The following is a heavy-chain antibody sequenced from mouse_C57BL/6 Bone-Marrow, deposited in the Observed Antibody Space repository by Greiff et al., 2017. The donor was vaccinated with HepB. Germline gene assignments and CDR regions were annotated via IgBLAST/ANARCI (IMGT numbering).Heavy chain of an antibody. CDR1: GFTFSDYG. D-gene: IGHD2-3*01. V-gene: IGHV5-17*01. CDR3: AVYDFFAY. Sequence: DVMLVESGGGLVKPGGSLKLSCAASGFTFSDYGMHWVRQAPEKGLEWVAYISSGSSTIYYADTVKGRFTISRDNAKNTLFLQMTSLRSEDTAMYYCAVYDFFAYWGQGTLVTVSA. J-gene: IGHJ3*01. CDR2: ISSGSSTI.